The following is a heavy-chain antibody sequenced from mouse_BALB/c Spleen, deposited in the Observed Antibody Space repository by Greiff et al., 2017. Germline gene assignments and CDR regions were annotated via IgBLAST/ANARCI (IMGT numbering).Heavy chain of an antibody. CDR2: INPYNDGT. CDR3: ARSGFFTTVVAHWYFDV. V-gene: IGHV1-14*01. Sequence: VQLQQSGPELVKPGASVKMSCKASGYTFTSYVMHWVKQKPGQGLEWIGYINPYNDGTKYNEKFKGKATLTSDKSSSTAYMELSSLTSEDSAVYYCARSGFFTTVVAHWYFDVWGAGTTVTVSS. J-gene: IGHJ1*01. CDR1: GYTFTSYV. D-gene: IGHD1-1*01.